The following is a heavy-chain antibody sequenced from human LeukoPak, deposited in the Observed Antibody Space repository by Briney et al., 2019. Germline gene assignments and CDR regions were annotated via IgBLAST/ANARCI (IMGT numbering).Heavy chain of an antibody. CDR3: ARVELGSFDY. D-gene: IGHD7-27*01. V-gene: IGHV1-69*04. J-gene: IGHJ4*02. CDR1: GGTFSSYA. Sequence: SMKVSCKASGGTFSSYAIGWVRQAPGQGLEWMGRIIPILGIANYAQKFQGRVTITADKSTSTAYMELSSLRSEDTAVYYCARVELGSFDYWGQGTLVTVSS. CDR2: IIPILGIA.